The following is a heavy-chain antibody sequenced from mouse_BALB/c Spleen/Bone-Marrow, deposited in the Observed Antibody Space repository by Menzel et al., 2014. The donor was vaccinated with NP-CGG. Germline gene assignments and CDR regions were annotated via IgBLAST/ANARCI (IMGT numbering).Heavy chain of an antibody. Sequence: QVTLKVCGAELMKPGASVKISCKATGYTFSSYWLEWVIQRPGHGLEWIGEILPGSGSFNYNEKFKGKATFTADTSSNIAYMQLSSLTSEDSAVYYCARWHYGNYYYAMDYWGQGTSVTVSS. V-gene: IGHV1-9*01. CDR2: ILPGSGSF. CDR1: GYTFSSYW. J-gene: IGHJ4*01. CDR3: ARWHYGNYYYAMDY. D-gene: IGHD2-1*01.